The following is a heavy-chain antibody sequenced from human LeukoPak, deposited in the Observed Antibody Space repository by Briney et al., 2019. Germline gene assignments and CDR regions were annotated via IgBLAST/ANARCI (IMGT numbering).Heavy chain of an antibody. CDR2: IYYSGST. CDR1: GGSISSSSYY. Sequence: SETLSLTCTVSGGSISSSSYYWGWIRQPPGKGLEWIGSIYYSGSTYYNPSHKSRVTISVDTSKNQLSLKLSSVTAADTAVYYCARLHLDYGSGSPLDYWGQGTLVTVSS. J-gene: IGHJ4*02. D-gene: IGHD3-10*01. CDR3: ARLHLDYGSGSPLDY. V-gene: IGHV4-39*01.